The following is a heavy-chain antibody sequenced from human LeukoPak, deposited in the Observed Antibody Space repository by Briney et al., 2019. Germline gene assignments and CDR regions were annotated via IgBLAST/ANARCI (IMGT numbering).Heavy chain of an antibody. J-gene: IGHJ4*02. CDR3: ARDRPSGFDY. Sequence: GSLRLSCAASGFTFSSYAMHWVRQAPGKGLEWVAVISYDGSNKYYADSVKGRFTISRDNSKNTLYLQMNSLRAEDTAVYYCARDRPSGFDYWGQGTLVTVSS. CDR1: GFTFSSYA. V-gene: IGHV3-30-3*01. CDR2: ISYDGSNK.